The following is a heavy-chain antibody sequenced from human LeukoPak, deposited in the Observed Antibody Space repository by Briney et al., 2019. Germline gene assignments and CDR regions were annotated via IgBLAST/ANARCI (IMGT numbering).Heavy chain of an antibody. Sequence: GGSLRLSCAASGFTFSSYAMSWVRQAPGKGLEWVSSISRSSYIFYAESVKGRFTISRDNAKNSLYLQMNSLRVEDTAVYYCVREEGGNYRPDNWFDPWGQGILVTVSS. CDR2: ISRSSYI. CDR3: VREEGGNYRPDNWFDP. CDR1: GFTFSSYA. J-gene: IGHJ5*02. D-gene: IGHD1-7*01. V-gene: IGHV3-21*01.